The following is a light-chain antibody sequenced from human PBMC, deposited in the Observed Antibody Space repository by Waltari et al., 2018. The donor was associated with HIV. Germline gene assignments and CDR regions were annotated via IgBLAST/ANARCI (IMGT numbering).Light chain of an antibody. CDR1: SSNIGSNT. Sequence: QSVLTQPPSASGTPGQRVTISCSGSSSNIGSNTVNWYQQLPGTAPKLLIYSNKQRPSGVPDRFSGSKSGTSASLAISGLQSEDEADYYCAAWDDSRGVVFGGGTKLTVL. CDR3: AAWDDSRGVV. CDR2: SNK. J-gene: IGLJ2*01. V-gene: IGLV1-44*01.